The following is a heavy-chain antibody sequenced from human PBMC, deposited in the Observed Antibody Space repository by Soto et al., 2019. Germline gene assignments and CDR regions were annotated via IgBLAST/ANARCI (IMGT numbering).Heavy chain of an antibody. Sequence: ASVKVSCKASGCTFTSYGISWVRQAPGQGLEWMGWISAYNGNTNYAQKLQGRVTMTTDTSTSTAYMELRSLRSDDTAVYYCARDIAVVNWFDPWGQGTLVTVSS. CDR2: ISAYNGNT. CDR1: GCTFTSYG. V-gene: IGHV1-18*04. J-gene: IGHJ5*02. D-gene: IGHD6-19*01. CDR3: ARDIAVVNWFDP.